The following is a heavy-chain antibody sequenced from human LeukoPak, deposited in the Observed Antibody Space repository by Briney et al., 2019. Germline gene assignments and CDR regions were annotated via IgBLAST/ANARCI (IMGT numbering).Heavy chain of an antibody. J-gene: IGHJ6*02. CDR3: ARWADNRDYYYGMDV. Sequence: MLGESLKISCKGSGYSFTSYWIGWVRQMPGKGLEWMGIIYPGDSDTRYSPSFQGQVTISADKSISTAYLQWSSLKASDTAMYYCARWADNRDYYYGMDVWGQGTTVTVSS. CDR2: IYPGDSDT. V-gene: IGHV5-51*01. CDR1: GYSFTSYW. D-gene: IGHD2/OR15-2a*01.